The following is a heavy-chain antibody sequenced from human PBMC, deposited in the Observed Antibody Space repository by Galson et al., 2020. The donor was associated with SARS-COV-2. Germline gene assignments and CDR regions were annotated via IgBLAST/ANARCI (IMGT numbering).Heavy chain of an antibody. CDR2: INNKGVST. V-gene: IGHV3-64*01. CDR1: GFTFSNYA. D-gene: IGHD6-13*01. J-gene: IGHJ4*02. Sequence: GGSLRLYCAAYGFTFSNYAIHWVRQAPGKGLEYVSLINNKGVSTYYAYSVKGRFTISRDNSKNTLYLQMDSLRAEDMAVYYCARETDDYTSSWYDYWGQGTLVTVSS. CDR3: ARETDDYTSSWYDY.